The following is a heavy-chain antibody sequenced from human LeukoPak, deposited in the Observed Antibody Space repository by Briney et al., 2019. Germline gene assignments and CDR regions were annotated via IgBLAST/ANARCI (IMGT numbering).Heavy chain of an antibody. CDR1: GFTFSDYA. J-gene: IGHJ6*02. D-gene: IGHD3-16*01. CDR2: ISYDGSNI. CDR3: ARGGGLDV. Sequence: GGSLRLSCAASGFTFSDYAMHWVRQVPGKGPEWVAVISYDGSNIFYADSVKGRFTISRDNSKNSLYLQMSNLRAEDTAVYFCARGGGLDVWGQGATVTVSS. V-gene: IGHV3-30-3*01.